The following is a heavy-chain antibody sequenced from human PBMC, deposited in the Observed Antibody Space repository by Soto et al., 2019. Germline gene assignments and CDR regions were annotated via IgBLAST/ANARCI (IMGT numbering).Heavy chain of an antibody. CDR3: AKAHLRRWLREFDYVMDV. J-gene: IGHJ6*04. D-gene: IGHD5-12*01. CDR2: ISYDGSNK. Sequence: PGGSLRISCAASGFTFSSYGMHWVRQAPGKGLEWVAVISYDGSNKYYADSVKGRFTISRDNSKNTLYLQMNSLRAEDTAVYYCAKAHLRRWLREFDYVMDVWGKGTTVPVSS. V-gene: IGHV3-30*18. CDR1: GFTFSSYG.